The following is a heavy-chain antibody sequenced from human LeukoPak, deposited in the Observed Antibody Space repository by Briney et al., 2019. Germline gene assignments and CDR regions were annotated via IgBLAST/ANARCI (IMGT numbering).Heavy chain of an antibody. V-gene: IGHV4-39*01. CDR1: GGSISSSSYY. Sequence: SETLSLTCTVSGGSISSSSYYWGWIRQPPGKGLEWIGSIYYSGSTYYNPSLKSRVTISVDTSKNQFSLKLSSVTAADTAVYYCARHAEYNSSPAGFDPWGQGTLVTVSS. J-gene: IGHJ5*02. D-gene: IGHD6-6*01. CDR3: ARHAEYNSSPAGFDP. CDR2: IYYSGST.